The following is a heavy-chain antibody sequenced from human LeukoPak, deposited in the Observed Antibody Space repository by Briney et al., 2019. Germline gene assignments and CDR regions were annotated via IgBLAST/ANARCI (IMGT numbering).Heavy chain of an antibody. V-gene: IGHV1-24*01. CDR1: GYTLTELS. CDR2: FDPEDGET. D-gene: IGHD4-17*01. J-gene: IGHJ6*03. Sequence: ASVKVSCKVSGYTLTELSMHWVRQAPGKGLEWMGGFDPEDGETIYAQKFQGRVTMTEDTSTDTAYMELSSLRSEDTAVYYCATSTPTVTRYYYYMDVWGKGTTVTVSS. CDR3: ATSTPTVTRYYYYMDV.